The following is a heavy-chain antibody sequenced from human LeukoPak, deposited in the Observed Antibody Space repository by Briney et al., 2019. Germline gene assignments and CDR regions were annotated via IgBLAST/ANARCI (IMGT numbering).Heavy chain of an antibody. V-gene: IGHV4-59*01. D-gene: IGHD5-12*01. CDR2: LFYSGNT. J-gene: IGHJ1*01. CDR3: GRVRTGNTGSPEYFED. Sequence: SETLSLTCTVSGGSISSYYWSWIRQPPGKGLEWFGYLFYSGNTNSNPSLKSRVTISTDTSKNRFSLRLKSVTGADTAVYFCGRVRTGNTGSPEYFEDWGQGTLVTVSS. CDR1: GGSISSYY.